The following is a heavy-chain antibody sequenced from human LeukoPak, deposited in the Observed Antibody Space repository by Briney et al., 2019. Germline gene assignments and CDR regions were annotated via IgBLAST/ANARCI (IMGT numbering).Heavy chain of an antibody. CDR1: GGSISSYY. CDR2: IYSSGST. Sequence: SETLSLTCTVSGGSISSYYWSWIRQPAGKELEWIGRIYSSGSTNYNPFLKSRVTMSVDTSKNQFSLKLSSVTAADTAVYYCARGHSSWFPPDIWGQGTMVTVSS. D-gene: IGHD6-13*01. V-gene: IGHV4-4*07. CDR3: ARGHSSWFPPDI. J-gene: IGHJ3*02.